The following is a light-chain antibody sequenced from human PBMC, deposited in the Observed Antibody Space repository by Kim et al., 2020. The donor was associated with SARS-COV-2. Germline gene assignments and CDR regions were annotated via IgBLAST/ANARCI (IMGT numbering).Light chain of an antibody. V-gene: IGKV2-28*01. CDR1: RSRQHSNGHNY. CDR3: MQALEIPT. J-gene: IGKJ4*01. CDR2: VGS. Sequence: PTSHCCTSSRSRQHSNGHNYVEWYVQKPWPSPQLLISVGSDRASGCPDRCSGSGSGTDFTLKISRVEAEDVGIYYCMQALEIPTFGGGTKVDIK.